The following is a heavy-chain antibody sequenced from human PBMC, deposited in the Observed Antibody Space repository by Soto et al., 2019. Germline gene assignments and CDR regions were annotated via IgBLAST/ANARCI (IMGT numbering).Heavy chain of an antibody. CDR1: GGSISSGGYS. V-gene: IGHV4-30-2*01. CDR3: ARGDCGGDCSDAFDI. CDR2: IYHSGST. Sequence: KPSETLSLTCAVSGGSISSGGYSWSWIRQPPGKGLEWIGYIYHSGSTYHNPSLKSRVTISVDRSKDQFSLKLSSVTAADTAVYYCARGDCGGDCSDAFDIWGQGTMVTVSS. J-gene: IGHJ3*02. D-gene: IGHD2-21*02.